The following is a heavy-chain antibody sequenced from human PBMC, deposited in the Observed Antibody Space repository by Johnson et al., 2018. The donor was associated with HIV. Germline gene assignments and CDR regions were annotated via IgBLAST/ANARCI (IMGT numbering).Heavy chain of an antibody. CDR3: AKAYSSSWPNWDDAFDI. Sequence: EVQLVESGGGLVQPGRSLRLSCAASGFTFDDYAMHWVRQAPGKGLEWVSGISWNSGSIGYADSVKGRFTISRDNAKNSLYLQMNSLRAEDTALYYCAKAYSSSWPNWDDAFDIWGQGTMVTVSS. J-gene: IGHJ3*02. CDR2: ISWNSGSI. CDR1: GFTFDDYA. V-gene: IGHV3-9*01. D-gene: IGHD6-13*01.